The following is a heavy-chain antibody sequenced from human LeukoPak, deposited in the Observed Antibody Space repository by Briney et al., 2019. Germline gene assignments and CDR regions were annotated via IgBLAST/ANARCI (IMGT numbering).Heavy chain of an antibody. CDR3: ARRGNYYDSSGYYHHWYFDL. J-gene: IGHJ2*01. CDR2: ISYSGST. D-gene: IGHD3-22*01. Sequence: SETLSLTCAVSGYSIISDYYWGWIRQSPGKGLEWIGYISYSGSTNYNPSLKSRVTISVDTSKNQFSLKLSSVTAADTAVYYCARRGNYYDSSGYYHHWYFDLWGPGTLVTVSS. V-gene: IGHV4-38-2*01. CDR1: GYSIISDYY.